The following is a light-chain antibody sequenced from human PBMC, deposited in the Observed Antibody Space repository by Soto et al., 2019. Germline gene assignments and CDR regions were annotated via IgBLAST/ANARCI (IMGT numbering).Light chain of an antibody. Sequence: EVLMTQSPATLSVSPGERATLSCRASQSVSSKLAWYQQKPGQAPRLLIFGASTRATGVPARFIGSGSGTEFTLTISSLQSEDFAVYFCQQYHNWPAFGQGTKV. CDR1: QSVSSK. CDR2: GAS. CDR3: QQYHNWPA. V-gene: IGKV3-15*01. J-gene: IGKJ1*01.